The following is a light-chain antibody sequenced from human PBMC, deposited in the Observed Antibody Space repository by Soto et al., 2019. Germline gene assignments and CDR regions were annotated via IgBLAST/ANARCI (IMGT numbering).Light chain of an antibody. CDR1: SSDVGGYNY. CDR2: DVS. Sequence: QSVLTQPASVSGSPGQSITISCTGTSSDVGGYNYVSWYQQNPGKAPKLMIYDVSKRPSGVSDRFSGSKSGNTASLTISGLQAEDEADYYCSSYRSSSTLRYVFGTGTKLTVL. CDR3: SSYRSSSTLRYV. V-gene: IGLV2-14*01. J-gene: IGLJ1*01.